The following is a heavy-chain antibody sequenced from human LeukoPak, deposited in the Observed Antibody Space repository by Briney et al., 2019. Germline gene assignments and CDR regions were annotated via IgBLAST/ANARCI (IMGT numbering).Heavy chain of an antibody. Sequence: LSLTCAVSGASISSSNYYWGWVRQSPGKGLEWISYINVGGTPIYYADSVKGRFTMSRDNAKNSLYLQMNSLKVEDTAVYYCARDFSGWSVDPWGQGTLVTVSS. CDR2: INVGGTPI. CDR1: GASISSSNYY. D-gene: IGHD6-19*01. CDR3: ARDFSGWSVDP. V-gene: IGHV3-11*04. J-gene: IGHJ5*02.